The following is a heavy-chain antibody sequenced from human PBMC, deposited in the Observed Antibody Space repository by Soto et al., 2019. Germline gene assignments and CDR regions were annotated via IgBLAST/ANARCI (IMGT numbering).Heavy chain of an antibody. CDR2: INADFGTA. J-gene: IGHJ6*02. V-gene: IGHV1-69*06. CDR1: GYSFTDFA. Sequence: SVKVSCKASGYSFTDFAMHWVRLASGQRLEWMGGINADFGTANYAQKFQCRVTITADKSTSTAYMELSSLRSEDTAVYYCARHYDTATFSRQMDVWGQGTTVTVSS. CDR3: ARHYDTATFSRQMDV. D-gene: IGHD5-18*01.